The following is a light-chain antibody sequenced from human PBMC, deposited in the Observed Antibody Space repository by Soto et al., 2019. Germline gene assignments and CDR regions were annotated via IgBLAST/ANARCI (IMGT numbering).Light chain of an antibody. V-gene: IGKV3-20*01. CDR2: GAS. CDR1: QSVSSNN. J-gene: IGKJ3*01. CDR3: QQYGRSPFT. Sequence: EIVLTHAPGTLSLSPGEGATLSCRASQSVSSNNLAWYQQRPGQAPRVVIYGASTRATGIPERFSGSGSGTDFTLTISRLEPEDFAVYYCQQYGRSPFTFGPETKVDIK.